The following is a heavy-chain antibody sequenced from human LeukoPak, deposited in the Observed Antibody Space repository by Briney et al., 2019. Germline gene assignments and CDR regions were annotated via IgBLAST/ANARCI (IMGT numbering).Heavy chain of an antibody. CDR1: GGSISSYY. V-gene: IGHV4-59*01. CDR3: ARSTVTTYLDY. J-gene: IGHJ4*02. Sequence: PSETLSLTCTVSGGSISSYYWSWIRQPPGKGLEWIGYIYYSGSTNYNPSLRSRVTISVDTSKNQISLKVSSVTAADTAVYYCARSTVTTYLDYWGQGTLVTVSS. D-gene: IGHD4-17*01. CDR2: IYYSGST.